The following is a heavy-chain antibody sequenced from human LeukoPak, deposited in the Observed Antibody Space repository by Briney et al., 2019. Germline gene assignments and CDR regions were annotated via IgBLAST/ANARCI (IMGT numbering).Heavy chain of an antibody. CDR3: ARGGDFWKY. V-gene: IGHV4-34*01. CDR1: GGSFSGYY. J-gene: IGHJ4*02. CDR2: INHSGST. D-gene: IGHD3-3*01. Sequence: SETLSLTCAVYGGSFSGYYWSWIRQPPGKGLEWIGEINHSGSTNYNPSLKSRVTISVDTSKNQFSLKLSSVTAADTAVYYCARGGDFWKYWGQGTLVTVSS.